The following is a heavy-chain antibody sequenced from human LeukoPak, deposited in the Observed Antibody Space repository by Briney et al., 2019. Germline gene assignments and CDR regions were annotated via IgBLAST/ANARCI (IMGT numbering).Heavy chain of an antibody. CDR1: GLTFSSYA. D-gene: IGHD3-22*01. V-gene: IGHV3-9*01. Sequence: GGSRRLSCAASGLTFSSYAMHWVGQGPGNGLEWVSGISWNSGSIGYADSVKGRFTISRDNAKNSLYLQMNSLRAEDTALYYCAKDLSSGFYWGQGTLVTVSS. J-gene: IGHJ4*02. CDR3: AKDLSSGFY. CDR2: ISWNSGSI.